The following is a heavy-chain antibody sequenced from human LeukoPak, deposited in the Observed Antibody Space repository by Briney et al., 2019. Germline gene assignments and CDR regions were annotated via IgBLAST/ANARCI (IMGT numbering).Heavy chain of an antibody. Sequence: GGSLRLSCAASGFTFRSYGMHWVRQAPGKGLEWVAVISYDGSNQYYADSVKGRFTISRDNSKNYLYLQMNSLRAEDTALYYCAKGTSSWHEFDSWGQGTLATVSS. V-gene: IGHV3-30*18. D-gene: IGHD6-13*01. CDR3: AKGTSSWHEFDS. J-gene: IGHJ4*02. CDR1: GFTFRSYG. CDR2: ISYDGSNQ.